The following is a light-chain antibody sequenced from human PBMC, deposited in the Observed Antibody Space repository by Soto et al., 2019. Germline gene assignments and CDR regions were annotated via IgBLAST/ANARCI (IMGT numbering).Light chain of an antibody. CDR1: QSVLYSSNNKNY. CDR2: WAS. Sequence: DIVMTQSPDSLAVSLGERATINCKSSQSVLYSSNNKNYLAWYQQKPGQPPKLLIYWASTRESGVPDRLRGSGSGTDFTLTISSLQAEDVAVYYCQQYYSAPWTFCQGTKVEIK. J-gene: IGKJ1*01. V-gene: IGKV4-1*01. CDR3: QQYYSAPWT.